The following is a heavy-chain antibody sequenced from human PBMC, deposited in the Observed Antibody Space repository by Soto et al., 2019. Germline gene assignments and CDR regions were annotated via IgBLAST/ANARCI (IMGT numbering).Heavy chain of an antibody. Sequence: SVKVSCKASGGTFSSYAISWVRQAPGQGLGWMGGIIPIFGTANYAQKFQGRVTITADESTSTAYMELSSLRSEDTAVYYCAGLVGSGYNWFDPWGQGTLVTVSS. J-gene: IGHJ5*02. CDR3: AGLVGSGYNWFDP. V-gene: IGHV1-69*13. CDR1: GGTFSSYA. D-gene: IGHD6-19*01. CDR2: IIPIFGTA.